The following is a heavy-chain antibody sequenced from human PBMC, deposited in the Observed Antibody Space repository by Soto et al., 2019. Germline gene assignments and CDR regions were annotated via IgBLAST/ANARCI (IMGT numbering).Heavy chain of an antibody. J-gene: IGHJ1*01. CDR3: AREENCSDGICYSEYFQR. Sequence: AAVKVSCKASGYIFTAYSMHWVRQAPGQGLEWMGVVNPSGGSTNYAQKFQGRITMTRDTSTSTVYMDLSSLTSEDTAVYYCAREENCSDGICYSEYFQRWGQGTLVTVSS. V-gene: IGHV1-46*01. CDR2: VNPSGGST. CDR1: GYIFTAYS. D-gene: IGHD2-15*01.